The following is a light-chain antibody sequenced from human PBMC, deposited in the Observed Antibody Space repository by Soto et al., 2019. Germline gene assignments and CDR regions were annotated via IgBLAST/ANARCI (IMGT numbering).Light chain of an antibody. Sequence: DIQMTQSPSSLSLSVGDRVTISCRASQTISTYLNWYQQKPGKAPKLLIYSASRLFSGVPSRFSGGGSGTDFILTISSLQPEDFATYYCQQSYSSPLTFGGGTKVENK. CDR2: SAS. V-gene: IGKV1-39*01. CDR1: QTISTY. J-gene: IGKJ4*01. CDR3: QQSYSSPLT.